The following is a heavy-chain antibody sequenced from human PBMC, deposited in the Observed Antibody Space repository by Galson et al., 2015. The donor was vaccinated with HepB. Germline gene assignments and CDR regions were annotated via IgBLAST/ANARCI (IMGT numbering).Heavy chain of an antibody. J-gene: IGHJ4*02. CDR1: GFTFSSYS. V-gene: IGHV3-48*04. CDR2: ISSSSSTI. D-gene: IGHD3-10*01. CDR3: ARDSMVRGVIPYYFDY. Sequence: SLRLSCAASGFTFSSYSMNWVRQAPGKGLEWVSYISSSSSTIYYADSVKGRFTISRDNAKNSLYLQMNSLRAEDTAVYYCARDSMVRGVIPYYFDYWGQGTPVTVSS.